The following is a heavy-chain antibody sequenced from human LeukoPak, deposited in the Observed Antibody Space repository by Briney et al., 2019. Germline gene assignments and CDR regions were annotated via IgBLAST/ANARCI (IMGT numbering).Heavy chain of an antibody. D-gene: IGHD2-2*01. CDR1: GGSISSSNW. J-gene: IGHJ5*02. Sequence: PSETLSLTCAVSGGSISSSNWWSWVRQPPGKGLEWIGEIYHSGSTNYNPSLKSRVTISVDTSKNQFSLKLSSVTAADTAVYYCARHKYCSSTSCYGGRRYNWFDPWGQGTLVTVSS. CDR3: ARHKYCSSTSCYGGRRYNWFDP. V-gene: IGHV4-4*02. CDR2: IYHSGST.